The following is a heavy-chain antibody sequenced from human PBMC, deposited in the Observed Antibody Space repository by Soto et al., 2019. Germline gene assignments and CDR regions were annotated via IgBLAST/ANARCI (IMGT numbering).Heavy chain of an antibody. CDR2: IIPIFGTA. CDR1: GGTFSTYA. J-gene: IGHJ3*02. D-gene: IGHD6-6*01. V-gene: IGHV1-69*06. Sequence: QVQLVQSGAEVKKPGSSVKVSCKASGGTFSTYAINWVRQAPGHGLEWIGGIIPIFGTANYAHKFQGRVTITADKSTSTAYMELNSLRAEDTAVYYCARDRVREYDSTSSYGSWAFEIWCQGTMVTVSS. CDR3: ARDRVREYDSTSSYGSWAFEI.